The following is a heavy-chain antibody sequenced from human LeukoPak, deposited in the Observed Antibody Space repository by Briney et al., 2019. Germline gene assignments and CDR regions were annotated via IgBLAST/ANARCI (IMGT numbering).Heavy chain of an antibody. CDR1: GGSFSGYY. CDR2: INHSGST. CDR3: ARGWKAAARYRPFDY. Sequence: SETLSLTCAVYGGSFSGYYWSWIRQPPGKGLEWIAEINHSGSTNYNPSLKSRVPIAVDTSKNQFSLKLSSVTAADTAVYYCARGWKAAARYRPFDYWGQGTLVTVSS. V-gene: IGHV4-34*01. J-gene: IGHJ4*02. D-gene: IGHD6-13*01.